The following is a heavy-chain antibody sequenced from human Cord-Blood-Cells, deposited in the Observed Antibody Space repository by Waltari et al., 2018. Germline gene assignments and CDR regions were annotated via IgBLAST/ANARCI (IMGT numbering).Heavy chain of an antibody. CDR3: ATVNYDILTGYYKFDY. Sequence: QVQLQQWGAGLLKPSETLSLTCAVYGGSFSGYYWSWIRQPPGKGLEWIGEINHSGSTNYNPSPKSRVTRSVDTSQNQFSLKLSSVTAADTAVYYCATVNYDILTGYYKFDYWGQGTLVTVSS. D-gene: IGHD3-9*01. V-gene: IGHV4-34*01. CDR1: GGSFSGYY. CDR2: INHSGST. J-gene: IGHJ4*02.